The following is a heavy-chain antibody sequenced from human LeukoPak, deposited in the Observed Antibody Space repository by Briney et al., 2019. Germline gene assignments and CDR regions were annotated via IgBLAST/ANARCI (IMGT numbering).Heavy chain of an antibody. CDR2: INTSGST. V-gene: IGHV4-61*02. CDR3: ARLYYYYYYMDV. CDR1: GGSINSGTYY. J-gene: IGHJ6*03. Sequence: PSETLSLTCTVSGGSINSGTYYWTWIRQPAGRGLEWIGRINTSGSTNYNPSLKSRVTISVDTSKNQVSLKLSSVTAADTAVYYCARLYYYYYYMDVWGKGTTVTVSS.